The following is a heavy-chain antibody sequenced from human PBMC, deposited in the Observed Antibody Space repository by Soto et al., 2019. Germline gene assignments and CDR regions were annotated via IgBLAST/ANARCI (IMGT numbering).Heavy chain of an antibody. V-gene: IGHV1-2*04. D-gene: IGHD2-21*01. CDR3: ARGDSTDFSYGVCSFFYKHDIDV. J-gene: IGHJ6*02. Sequence: QVQMVQSGAEVKKPGASVKVSCKASGYSFTDYHIHWVRQAPGQGLEWLGRINPKSGGTSTAQKFQGWVTMTTDTSISTASMELTRLTSDDTAIYYCARGDSTDFSYGVCSFFYKHDIDVFGQGTTVTVSS. CDR1: GYSFTDYH. CDR2: INPKSGGT.